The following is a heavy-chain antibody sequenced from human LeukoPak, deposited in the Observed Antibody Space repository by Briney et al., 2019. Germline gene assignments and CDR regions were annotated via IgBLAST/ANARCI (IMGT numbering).Heavy chain of an antibody. V-gene: IGHV5-51*01. J-gene: IGHJ5*02. Sequence: GASLKISFKGSGYSFTSYWIGWVRQMPGKGLEWMGIIYPGDSDTRYSPSFQGQVTISADKSISTAYLQWSSLKASDTAMYYCASGLYYYDSSGYYYDLPWGQGTLVTVSS. CDR2: IYPGDSDT. CDR1: GYSFTSYW. D-gene: IGHD3-22*01. CDR3: ASGLYYYDSSGYYYDLP.